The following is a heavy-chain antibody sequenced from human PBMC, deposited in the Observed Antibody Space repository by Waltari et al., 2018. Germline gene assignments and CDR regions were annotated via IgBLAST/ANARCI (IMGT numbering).Heavy chain of an antibody. D-gene: IGHD6-19*01. CDR2: IYHSGST. CDR1: GYSISSGYY. J-gene: IGHJ4*02. Sequence: QVQLQESGPGLVKPSETLSLTCAVSGYSISSGYYWGWIRQPPGKGLEWIGSIYHSGSTYYNPSLKSRVTISVDTSKNQFSLKLSSVTAADTAVYYCARHGAGLAVAGTYWGQGTLVTVSS. CDR3: ARHGAGLAVAGTY. V-gene: IGHV4-38-2*01.